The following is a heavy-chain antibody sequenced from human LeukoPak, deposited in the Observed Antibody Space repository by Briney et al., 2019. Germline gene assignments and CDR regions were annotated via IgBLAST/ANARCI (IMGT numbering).Heavy chain of an antibody. CDR2: INYSGNT. CDR3: ASPSISSSTYDY. D-gene: IGHD6-6*01. V-gene: IGHV4-39*01. J-gene: IGHJ4*02. Sequence: SETLSLTCTVSGGSISSSTYYWGWIRQPPGKGLEWIGGINYSGNTYYNPSLKSRVTISVDTSNNQFSLKVSSVTAADTAVYYCASPSISSSTYDYWGQGTLVTVSS. CDR1: GGSISSSTYY.